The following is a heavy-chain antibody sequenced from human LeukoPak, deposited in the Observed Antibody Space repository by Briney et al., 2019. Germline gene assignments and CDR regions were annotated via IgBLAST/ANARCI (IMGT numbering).Heavy chain of an antibody. V-gene: IGHV3-23*01. CDR1: GFTFSDYA. Sequence: HPGGSLRLSCAASGFTFSDYAMAWVRQAPGKGLEWVSVISGSGGRTHSADSVKGRFTISRDNSKNSLYLQMNTVRVDDTAVYYCAKGLYYDILTGLHHWGQGTLVTVSS. J-gene: IGHJ5*02. D-gene: IGHD3-9*01. CDR2: ISGSGGRT. CDR3: AKGLYYDILTGLHH.